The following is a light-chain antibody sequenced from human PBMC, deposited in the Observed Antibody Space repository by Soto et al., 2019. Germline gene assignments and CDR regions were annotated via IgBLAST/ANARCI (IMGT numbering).Light chain of an antibody. CDR3: QQYNSYPWT. CDR1: QSISSW. CDR2: DAS. J-gene: IGKJ1*01. Sequence: DIQMTQSPSTLSASVGDRVTISCRASQSISSWLAWYQQKPGKAPKLLIYDASSLESGGPSRFSGSGSGTEFPLTISSLQPDDFATDYCQQYNSYPWTFGQVTKVDI. V-gene: IGKV1-5*01.